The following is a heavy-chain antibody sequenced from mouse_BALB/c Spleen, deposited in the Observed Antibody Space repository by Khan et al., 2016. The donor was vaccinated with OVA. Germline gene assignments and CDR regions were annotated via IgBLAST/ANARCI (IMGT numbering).Heavy chain of an antibody. CDR2: TWSDGST. D-gene: IGHD2-10*01. V-gene: IGHV2-6-1*01. CDR3: ARQPYYHYNIMDY. CDR1: GFSLTNYG. Sequence: QVQLEQSGPGLAAPSQSLSITCTISGFSLTNYGVHWVRQPPGKGLEWLVVTWSDGSTNYNSVLKSRLTVTKDNSQSQVFLKMNSLQTDDTAIYFCARQPYYHYNIMDYWGQGTSVTVSS. J-gene: IGHJ4*01.